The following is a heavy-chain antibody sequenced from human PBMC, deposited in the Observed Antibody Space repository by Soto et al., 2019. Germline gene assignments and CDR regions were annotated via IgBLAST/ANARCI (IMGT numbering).Heavy chain of an antibody. CDR1: GDSITSNSYF. Sequence: SETLSLTCTVSGDSITSNSYFWAWIRQPPGKGLEWIGSIYYSGTTYYNPSLKSRVTISVDRSKNQFSLKLRSVTAADTAVYYCARGKIIGPWGQGTLVTVSS. V-gene: IGHV4-39*07. CDR2: IYYSGTT. CDR3: ARGKIIGP. J-gene: IGHJ5*02. D-gene: IGHD3-3*01.